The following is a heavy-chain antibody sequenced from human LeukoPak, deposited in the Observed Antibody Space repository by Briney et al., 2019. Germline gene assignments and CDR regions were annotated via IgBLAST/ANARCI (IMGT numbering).Heavy chain of an antibody. CDR2: IYYSRST. V-gene: IGHV4-59*01. J-gene: IGHJ3*02. CDR3: AARTTGTFWAFDI. Sequence: SETLSLTCTVSAGSIRSYYWSWIRQPPAKGREWIGYIYYSRSTNSNPSLKSRVTTSVHTSKNQFSLKLSSVTAADTAVYYCAARTTGTFWAFDIRGQGTMVTVSS. CDR1: AGSIRSYY. D-gene: IGHD1-1*01.